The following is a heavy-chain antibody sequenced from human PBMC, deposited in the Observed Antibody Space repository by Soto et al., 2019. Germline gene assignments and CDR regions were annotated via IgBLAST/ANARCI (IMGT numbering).Heavy chain of an antibody. CDR2: IYYSGST. V-gene: IGHV4-59*01. D-gene: IGHD3-9*01. CDR1: GGYISSYY. CDR3: ARDREAYFDWARAFDI. J-gene: IGHJ3*02. Sequence: PSETLSLTCTVSGGYISSYYWSWIRQPPGKGLEWIGYIYYSGSTNYNPSLKSRVTISVDTSKNQFSLKLSSVTAVDTAVYYCARDREAYFDWARAFDIWGQGTMVTVSS.